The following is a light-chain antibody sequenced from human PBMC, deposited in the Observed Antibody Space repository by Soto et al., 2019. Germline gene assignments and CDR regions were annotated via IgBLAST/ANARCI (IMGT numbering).Light chain of an antibody. J-gene: IGKJ1*01. V-gene: IGKV3-15*01. CDR1: QSVSSK. CDR2: GAS. Sequence: EIVLTQSPGTLSVSPGDRATLSCRASQSVSSKLAWYQQKPGQAPRLLFYGASTGATGIPARFSGSGSETEFTLSISSLQSEDFAVYYCQQYNNWAGTFGQGTKVEIK. CDR3: QQYNNWAGT.